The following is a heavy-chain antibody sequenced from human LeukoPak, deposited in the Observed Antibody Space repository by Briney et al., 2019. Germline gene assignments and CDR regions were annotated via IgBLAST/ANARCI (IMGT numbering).Heavy chain of an antibody. CDR3: ARGPPNWGYDY. D-gene: IGHD7-27*01. V-gene: IGHV1-8*01. CDR2: MSPNSGDT. Sequence: ASVKVSCKASGYTFTSYDFNWVRQATGQRPEWMGWMSPNSGDTGYAQKFQNRVTMTRNTSISTAYMELSSLRSDDTAVYYCARGPPNWGYDYWGPGTLVTVSS. J-gene: IGHJ4*02. CDR1: GYTFTSYD.